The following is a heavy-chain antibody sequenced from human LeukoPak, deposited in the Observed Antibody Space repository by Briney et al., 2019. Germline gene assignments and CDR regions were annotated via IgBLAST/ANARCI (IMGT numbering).Heavy chain of an antibody. J-gene: IGHJ4*02. CDR2: IKGSIT. D-gene: IGHD3/OR15-3a*01. Sequence: PSETLSLTCTVSGGSISSDRFYWTWVRQPAGKGLEWIGRIKGSITNYNPSLKSRVNISVDTSTNQFSLKLNSLTAADTALYYCARVPDWTYAADYWGQGTLVTVSS. V-gene: IGHV4-61*02. CDR3: ARVPDWTYAADY. CDR1: GGSISSDRFY.